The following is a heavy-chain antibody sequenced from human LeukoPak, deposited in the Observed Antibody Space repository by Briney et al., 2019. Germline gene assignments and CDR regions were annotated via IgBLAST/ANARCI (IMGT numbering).Heavy chain of an antibody. V-gene: IGHV1-46*01. CDR1: GYTFTNYY. D-gene: IGHD2-8*02. Sequence: ASVKVSCKASGYTFTNYYMHWVRQAPGQGLEWMGLINPTGTSTNYAQKFRGRVTMTRDTSTTTVYMELSRPRSKDTAVYYCSREESGGYFDYWGQGTLVTVSS. J-gene: IGHJ4*02. CDR3: SREESGGYFDY. CDR2: INPTGTST.